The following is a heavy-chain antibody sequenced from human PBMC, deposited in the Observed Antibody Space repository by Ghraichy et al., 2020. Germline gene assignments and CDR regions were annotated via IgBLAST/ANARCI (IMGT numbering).Heavy chain of an antibody. CDR3: ARGGTIVVVPVGAFDI. D-gene: IGHD2-2*01. CDR1: GGSISSYY. J-gene: IGHJ3*02. Sequence: SETLSLTCTVSGGSISSYYWSWIRQPPGKGLEWIGYIYYSGSTNYNPSLKSRVTISVDTSKNQFSLKLSSVTAADKAVYYCARGGTIVVVPVGAFDIWGQGTMVTVSS. V-gene: IGHV4-59*01. CDR2: IYYSGST.